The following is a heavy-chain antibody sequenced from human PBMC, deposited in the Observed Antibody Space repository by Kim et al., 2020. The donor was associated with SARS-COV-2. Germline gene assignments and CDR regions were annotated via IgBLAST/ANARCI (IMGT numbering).Heavy chain of an antibody. CDR3: ARHEDILTGYQGWFDP. D-gene: IGHD3-9*01. CDR1: GYSFTSYW. V-gene: IGHV5-10-1*01. Sequence: GESLKISCKGSGYSFTSYWISWVRQMPGKGLEWMGRIDPSDSYTNYSPSFQGHVTISADKSISTAYLQWSSLKASDTAMYYCARHEDILTGYQGWFDPWGQGTLVTVSS. CDR2: IDPSDSYT. J-gene: IGHJ5*02.